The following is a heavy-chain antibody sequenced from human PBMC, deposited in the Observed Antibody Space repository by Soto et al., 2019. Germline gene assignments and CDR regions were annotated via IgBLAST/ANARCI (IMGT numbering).Heavy chain of an antibody. CDR2: ISYSGST. J-gene: IGHJ4*02. V-gene: IGHV4-59*01. D-gene: IGHD3-10*01. Sequence: PSETLSLTCTVSGGSFTSYYWSWIRQPPGKGLEWIGYISYSGSTNYNPSLKSRAAISVHTSKDQFSLKLSSVTAADTAVYYCATVRGGYWGQGTLVTVSS. CDR1: GGSFTSYY. CDR3: ATVRGGY.